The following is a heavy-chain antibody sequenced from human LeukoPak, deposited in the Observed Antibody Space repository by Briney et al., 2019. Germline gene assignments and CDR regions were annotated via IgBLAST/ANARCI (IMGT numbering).Heavy chain of an antibody. CDR3: ARRTLGYSSGWYSDYYYYMDV. D-gene: IGHD6-19*01. CDR1: GFTFSSYS. CDR2: ISSSNSYI. V-gene: IGHV3-21*01. J-gene: IGHJ6*03. Sequence: PGGSLRLSCAASGFTFSSYSMNWVRQAPGKGLEWVSSISSSNSYIYYADSVKGRFTISRDNAKNSLYLQMNSLRAEDTAVYYCARRTLGYSSGWYSDYYYYMDVWGKGTTVTISS.